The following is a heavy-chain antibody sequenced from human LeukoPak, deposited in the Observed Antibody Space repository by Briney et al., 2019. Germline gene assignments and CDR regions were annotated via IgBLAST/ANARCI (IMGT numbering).Heavy chain of an antibody. V-gene: IGHV3-66*02. CDR3: ASGITGTNSWFDP. Sequence: PGGSLRLSCAASGFSVSSNYMSWVRQAPGKGLEWVSVIYSGGTTYYADSVKGRFTISRDNSKNTLYLQMNSLRAEDTALYYCASGITGTNSWFDPWGQGTLVTVSS. CDR2: IYSGGTT. CDR1: GFSVSSNY. D-gene: IGHD1-20*01. J-gene: IGHJ5*02.